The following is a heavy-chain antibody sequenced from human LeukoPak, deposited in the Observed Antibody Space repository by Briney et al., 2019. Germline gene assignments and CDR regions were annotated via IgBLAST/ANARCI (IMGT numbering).Heavy chain of an antibody. CDR1: GHSFTSYW. J-gene: IGHJ4*02. D-gene: IGHD4-23*01. CDR3: ARPSSLYGGTSEDY. CDR2: IYPDDFDT. V-gene: IGHV5-51*01. Sequence: GESLKISCKTSGHSFTSYWIAWVRQMPGQGLEWMGIIYPDDFDTRYSPSFQGQVTISADKSVSTTYLQWSSLQASDTAMYYCARPSSLYGGTSEDYWGQGTLVTVSS.